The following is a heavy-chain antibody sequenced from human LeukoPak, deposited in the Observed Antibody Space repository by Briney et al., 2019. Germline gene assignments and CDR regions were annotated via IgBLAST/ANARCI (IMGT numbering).Heavy chain of an antibody. Sequence: GGSLRLSCEASGFTFNLYAMMWVRQSPGKGLEWVSAVRGSGGGTQYSDSVKGRFTMSRDNSKNTLYLQMNSLRAEDTAVYYCARYCSGGSCYSTLDYWGQGTLVTVSS. J-gene: IGHJ4*02. CDR1: GFTFNLYA. CDR2: VRGSGGGT. CDR3: ARYCSGGSCYSTLDY. D-gene: IGHD2-15*01. V-gene: IGHV3-23*01.